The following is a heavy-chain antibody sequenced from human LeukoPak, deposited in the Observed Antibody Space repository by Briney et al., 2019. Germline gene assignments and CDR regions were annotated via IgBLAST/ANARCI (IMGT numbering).Heavy chain of an antibody. CDR1: GFTFSSYA. D-gene: IGHD2-15*01. CDR2: ISGSGGST. CDR3: ARVGGGVVAATSAGVDY. V-gene: IGHV3-23*01. J-gene: IGHJ4*02. Sequence: GGSLRLSCAASGFTFSSYAMSWVRQAPGKGLEWVSAISGSGGSTYYADSVKGRFTISRDNAKNSLYLQMNSLRAEDTAVYYCARVGGGVVAATSAGVDYWGQGTLVTVSS.